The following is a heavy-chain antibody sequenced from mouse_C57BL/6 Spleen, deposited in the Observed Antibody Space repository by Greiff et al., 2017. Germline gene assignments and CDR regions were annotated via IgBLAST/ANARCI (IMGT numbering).Heavy chain of an antibody. D-gene: IGHD2-3*01. CDR3: ARPDGYYYAMDY. CDR1: GFTFSSYG. V-gene: IGHV5-6*02. Sequence: EVKLEESGGDLVKPGGSLKLSCAASGFTFSSYGMSWVRQTPDKRLEWVATISSGGSYTYYPDSVKGRFTISRDNAKNTLYLQMSSLKSEDTAMYYCARPDGYYYAMDYWGQGTSVTVSS. J-gene: IGHJ4*01. CDR2: ISSGGSYT.